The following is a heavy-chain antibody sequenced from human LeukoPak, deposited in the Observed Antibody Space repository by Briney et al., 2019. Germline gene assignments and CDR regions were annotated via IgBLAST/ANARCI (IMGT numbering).Heavy chain of an antibody. Sequence: GASVKVSCKASGGTFSSYAISWVRQAPGQGLEWMGGIIPIFGTANYAQKFQGRVTITADKSTSTAYMELSSLRSEDTAVYYCASSPGPSSSWYGRSWFDPWGQGTLVTVSS. J-gene: IGHJ5*02. V-gene: IGHV1-69*06. CDR3: ASSPGPSSSWYGRSWFDP. CDR1: GGTFSSYA. D-gene: IGHD6-13*01. CDR2: IIPIFGTA.